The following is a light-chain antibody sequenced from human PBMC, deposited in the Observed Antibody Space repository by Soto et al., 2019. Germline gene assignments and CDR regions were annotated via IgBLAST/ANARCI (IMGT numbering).Light chain of an antibody. V-gene: IGLV1-51*01. J-gene: IGLJ1*01. CDR2: DDN. Sequence: QSVLTQPPSVSAAPGREVTISCSGSSSNIGGNSVSWYQQLPGTAPKLLIYDDNKRPSGIPDRFSGSKSGTSATLGITGFQTGDEADYYCGSWDSSLSAYVFGTGTKV. CDR1: SSNIGGNS. CDR3: GSWDSSLSAYV.